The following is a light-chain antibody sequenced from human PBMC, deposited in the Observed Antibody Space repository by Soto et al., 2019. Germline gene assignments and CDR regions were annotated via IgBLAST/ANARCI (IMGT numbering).Light chain of an antibody. CDR3: SSYTV. V-gene: IGLV2-14*01. CDR2: EVS. J-gene: IGLJ2*01. Sequence: QSALTQPASVSGSPGQSITISCTGTSSDVGGYNYVSWYQQHPGKAPKLMIYEVSNRPSGVSNRFSGSKSGNTASLTISGLRAEDEADYYCSSYTVFGGGTKLTVL. CDR1: SSDVGGYNY.